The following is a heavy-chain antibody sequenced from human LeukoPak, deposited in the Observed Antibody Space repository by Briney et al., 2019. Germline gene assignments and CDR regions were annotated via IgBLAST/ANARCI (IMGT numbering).Heavy chain of an antibody. J-gene: IGHJ4*02. CDR2: IYPGGSDT. CDR3: ARSLAVAVDYFDY. V-gene: IGHV5-51*01. CDR1: GYSFTSYW. Sequence: GESLEISCKGSGYSFTSYWIGWVRQMPGKGLEWMGIIYPGGSDTRYSPSFQGQVTISADKSISTAYLQWSSLKASDTAMYYCARSLAVAVDYFDYWGQGTLVTVSS. D-gene: IGHD6-19*01.